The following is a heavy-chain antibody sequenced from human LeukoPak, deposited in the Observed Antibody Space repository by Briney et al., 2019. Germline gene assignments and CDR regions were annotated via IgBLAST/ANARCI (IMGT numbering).Heavy chain of an antibody. V-gene: IGHV3-30-3*01. CDR2: ISYDGSNK. CDR3: AGGAGVPLPSPY. Sequence: GGPWRLPCAASGFPFSSYAMHGVRKAPGKGLEGGAVISYDGSNKYYADSVMGRFTISRDNSKNTLYLQMNSLRAEDTAVYYCAGGAGVPLPSPYWGQGTLVTVSS. J-gene: IGHJ4*02. D-gene: IGHD3-10*01. CDR1: GFPFSSYA.